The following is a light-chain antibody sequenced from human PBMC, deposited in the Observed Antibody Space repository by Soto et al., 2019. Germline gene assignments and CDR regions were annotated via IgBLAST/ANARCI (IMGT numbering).Light chain of an antibody. V-gene: IGLV2-14*03. CDR2: DVS. CDR1: SSDVGGYNY. CDR3: SSYTSSSTVA. J-gene: IGLJ2*01. Sequence: QSALTQPASVSGSPGQSITISCTGTSSDVGGYNYVSWYQQHPGKAPKLMIYDVSNRPSGVSNRFSGSKSVNTASLTISGLQAEDEADYYCSSYTSSSTVAFGGGTKVTVL.